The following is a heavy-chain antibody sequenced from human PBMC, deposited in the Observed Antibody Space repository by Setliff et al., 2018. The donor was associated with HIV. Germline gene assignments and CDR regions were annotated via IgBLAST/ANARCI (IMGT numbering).Heavy chain of an antibody. V-gene: IGHV4-31*01. J-gene: IGHJ1*01. CDR2: IYFSGSA. Sequence: TLSLTCTVSGDSITNNNFFWTWVRQDPGKGLEWIGYIYFSGSATYNPSLKSPVSISVDTSKNQFYLKLSSVTAADTAVYYCARHYGAVKSVVTVVAKYFPHWGQGTLVTVSS. CDR3: ARHYGAVKSVVTVVAKYFPH. CDR1: GDSITNNNFF. D-gene: IGHD2-21*02.